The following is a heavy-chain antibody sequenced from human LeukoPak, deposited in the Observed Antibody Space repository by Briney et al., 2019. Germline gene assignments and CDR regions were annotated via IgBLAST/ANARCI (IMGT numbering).Heavy chain of an antibody. CDR3: AKGPTYYYDSSGYFDY. CDR1: GFTFSSYA. J-gene: IGHJ4*02. Sequence: GGSLRLSCAASGFTFSSYAMSWVRQAPGKGLEWVSAVSGSGGSTYYADSVKGRFTISRDNSKNTLYLQMNSLRAEDTAVYYCAKGPTYYYDSSGYFDYWGQGTLVTVSS. V-gene: IGHV3-23*01. CDR2: VSGSGGST. D-gene: IGHD3-22*01.